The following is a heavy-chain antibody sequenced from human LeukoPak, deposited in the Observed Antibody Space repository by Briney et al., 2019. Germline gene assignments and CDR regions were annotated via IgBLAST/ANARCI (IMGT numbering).Heavy chain of an antibody. D-gene: IGHD6-19*01. CDR3: ARGGGYSSGWSQGDFDY. Sequence: PSETLSLTCAVYGGSFSGYYWSWIRQPPGKGLEWIGEINHSGSTNYNPSLKSRVTISVDTSKNQFSLKLSSVTAADTAVYYCARGGGYSSGWSQGDFDYWGQGTLVTVSS. CDR2: INHSGST. J-gene: IGHJ4*02. V-gene: IGHV4-34*01. CDR1: GGSFSGYY.